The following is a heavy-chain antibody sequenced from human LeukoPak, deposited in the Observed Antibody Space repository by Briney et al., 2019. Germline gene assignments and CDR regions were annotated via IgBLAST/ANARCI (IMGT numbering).Heavy chain of an antibody. CDR2: IYHSGST. Sequence: PSQTLSLTCTVSGGSISSGGYYWSWIRQPPGKGLEWIGYIYHSGSTYYNPSPKSRVTISVDRSKNQFSLKLSSVTAADTAVYYCARDRGVDSNPLLDAFDTWGQGTMVTVSS. D-gene: IGHD3-10*01. J-gene: IGHJ3*02. V-gene: IGHV4-30-2*01. CDR1: GGSISSGGYY. CDR3: ARDRGVDSNPLLDAFDT.